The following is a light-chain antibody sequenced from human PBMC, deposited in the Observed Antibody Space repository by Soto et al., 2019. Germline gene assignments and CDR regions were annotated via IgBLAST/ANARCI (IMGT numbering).Light chain of an antibody. Sequence: QSVLAQPPSASGTPGQRVTISCSGSSSNIGSQFVYWYHQVPGRAPKLIIYRTNQRPSGVPDRFAGSKYGATASLVISGLQSEDEGDYFCGSWDDSLRWMFGGGTKVTVL. V-gene: IGLV1-47*01. J-gene: IGLJ3*02. CDR1: SSNIGSQF. CDR2: RTN. CDR3: GSWDDSLRWM.